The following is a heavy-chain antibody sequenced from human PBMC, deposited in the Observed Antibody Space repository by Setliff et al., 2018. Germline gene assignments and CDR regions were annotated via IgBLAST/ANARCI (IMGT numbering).Heavy chain of an antibody. Sequence: PGGSLRLSCAASGFTFRGFAMHWVRQAPGKGLEWVAFIRHDESDIYYTNSVKGRFTVSRDNSKNTLYLQMNILRPEDTALYYCVRDSSADYYDNDYFKYWGHGTLVTVSS. CDR3: VRDSSADYYDNDYFKY. D-gene: IGHD2-21*02. CDR1: GFTFRGFA. CDR2: IRHDESDI. V-gene: IGHV3-30*02. J-gene: IGHJ4*01.